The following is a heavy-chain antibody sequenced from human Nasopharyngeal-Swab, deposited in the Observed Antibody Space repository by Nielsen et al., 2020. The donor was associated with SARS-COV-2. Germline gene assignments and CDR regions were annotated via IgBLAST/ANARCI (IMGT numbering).Heavy chain of an antibody. J-gene: IGHJ4*02. Sequence: GGSLRLSCAASGFIFSDYSMNWVRQAPGKGLEWISYIRGSNDIYYADSVKGRFTISRDNSENTLYLQMNSLRAEDTAVYYCANRRGGSWHPYCFDYWGQGTLVTVSS. D-gene: IGHD6-13*01. CDR1: GFIFSDYS. V-gene: IGHV3-21*05. CDR3: ANRRGGSWHPYCFDY. CDR2: IRGSNDI.